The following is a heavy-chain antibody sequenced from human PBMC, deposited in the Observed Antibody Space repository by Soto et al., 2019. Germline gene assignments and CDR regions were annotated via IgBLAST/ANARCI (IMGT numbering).Heavy chain of an antibody. Sequence: SVKVSCKASGGTFSSYAISWVRQAPGQGLEWMGGIIPIFGTANYAQKFQGSVTITADESTSTAYMELSSPRSAVMAVYYCANDVGCGPDNWFDPWGQGTLVTVAS. D-gene: IGHD2-21*01. CDR1: GGTFSSYA. J-gene: IGHJ5*02. CDR2: IIPIFGTA. CDR3: ANDVGCGPDNWFDP. V-gene: IGHV1-69*13.